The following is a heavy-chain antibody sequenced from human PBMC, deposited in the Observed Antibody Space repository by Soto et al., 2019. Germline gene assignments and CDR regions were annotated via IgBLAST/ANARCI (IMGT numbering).Heavy chain of an antibody. CDR1: GYTFTSYG. CDR3: ARDLGVSYGDFQYYYYGMDV. V-gene: IGHV1-18*01. J-gene: IGHJ6*02. CDR2: ISGYSGDT. Sequence: GASVKVSCKASGYTFTSYGVSWVRQAPGQGLEWMGWISGYSGDTNYAQKLQGRVTMTTDTSTSTAYMELRSLRSDDTAVYYCARDLGVSYGDFQYYYYGMDVWGQGTTVTVSS. D-gene: IGHD4-17*01.